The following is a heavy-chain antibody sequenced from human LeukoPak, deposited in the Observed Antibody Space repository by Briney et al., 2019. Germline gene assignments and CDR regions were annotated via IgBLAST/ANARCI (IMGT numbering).Heavy chain of an antibody. J-gene: IGHJ5*02. CDR2: IWFDGSDK. CDR1: GFTFSNLG. D-gene: IGHD6-6*01. V-gene: IGHV3-33*01. CDR3: VRDNGPEQLALDL. Sequence: PVGSLRLSCAASGFTFSNLGMHWVRQAPGKGLEWVALIWFDGSDKKYADSVKGRFTISRDNSKNTLFLQMNSLRVEDTAVYYCVRDNGPEQLALDLWGQGTLVTVSS.